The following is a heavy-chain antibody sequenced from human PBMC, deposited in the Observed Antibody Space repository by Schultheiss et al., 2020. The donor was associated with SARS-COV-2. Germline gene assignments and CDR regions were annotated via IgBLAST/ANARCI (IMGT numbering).Heavy chain of an antibody. V-gene: IGHV1-2*02. Sequence: GESLKISCKGSGYSFTSYWIGWVRQMPGKGLEWMGWINPNSGGTNYAQKFQGRVTMTRDTSISTAYMELSRLRSDDTAVYYCARVRGPYNWNYKHALGYWGQGTLVTVSS. CDR1: GYSFTSYW. D-gene: IGHD1-7*01. CDR2: INPNSGGT. J-gene: IGHJ4*02. CDR3: ARVRGPYNWNYKHALGY.